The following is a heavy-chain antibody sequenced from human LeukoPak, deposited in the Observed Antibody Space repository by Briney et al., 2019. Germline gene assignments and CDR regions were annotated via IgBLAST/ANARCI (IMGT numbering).Heavy chain of an antibody. CDR2: ISYDGSNK. V-gene: IGHV3-30*04. D-gene: IGHD3-10*01. CDR3: ARSDYYGSGIISR. Sequence: GRSLRLSCAASGFAFSSYAMHWVRQAPGKGLEWVAVISYDGSNKYYADSVKGRFTISRDNSKNTLYLQMNSLRAEDTAVYYCARSDYYGSGIISRWGQGTLVTVSS. J-gene: IGHJ4*02. CDR1: GFAFSSYA.